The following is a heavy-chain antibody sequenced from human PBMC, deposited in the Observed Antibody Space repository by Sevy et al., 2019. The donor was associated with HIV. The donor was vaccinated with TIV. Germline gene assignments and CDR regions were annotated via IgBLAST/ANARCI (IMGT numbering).Heavy chain of an antibody. CDR1: GFTFGGYG. D-gene: IGHD6-6*01. CDR3: TREGQGYSSSSGY. CDR2: ISFDGSNK. Sequence: GGSLRLSCAASGFTFGGYGMHWVRQAPGKGLEWVSLISFDGSNKDYADSVKGRFTISRDNSKNTLYLQMNGLRAEDTAMYYCTREGQGYSSSSGYWGQGTLVTVSS. J-gene: IGHJ4*02. V-gene: IGHV3-30*03.